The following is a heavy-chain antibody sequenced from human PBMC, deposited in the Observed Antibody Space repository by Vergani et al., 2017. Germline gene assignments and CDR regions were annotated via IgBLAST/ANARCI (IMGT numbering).Heavy chain of an antibody. V-gene: IGHV3-23*01. CDR2: ISGSGGNT. J-gene: IGHJ5*01. CDR1: GFTFSSYA. D-gene: IGHD1-1*01. Sequence: EVQLLESGGGLVQPGGSLRLSCGASGFTFSSYAMTWVRQAPGKGLEWVSAISGSGGNTFYTDSVKGRFTISRDNSKSTLYLQMNSLRAEDTAIYYCAKGGWNYWFDSWGQGTLVIVS. CDR3: AKGGWNYWFDS.